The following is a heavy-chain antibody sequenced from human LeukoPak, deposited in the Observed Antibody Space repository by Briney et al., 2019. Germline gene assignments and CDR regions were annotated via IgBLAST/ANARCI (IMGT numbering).Heavy chain of an antibody. CDR3: AKDPSPYSSGQDY. D-gene: IGHD6-19*01. J-gene: IGHJ4*02. Sequence: PGGSLRLSCAASGFTVSSNYMSWVRQAPGKGLEWVSVIYSGGSTYYADSVKGRFTISRDNSKNTLYLQMNSLRAEDAAVYYCAKDPSPYSSGQDYWGQGTLVTVSS. CDR1: GFTVSSNY. V-gene: IGHV3-66*01. CDR2: IYSGGST.